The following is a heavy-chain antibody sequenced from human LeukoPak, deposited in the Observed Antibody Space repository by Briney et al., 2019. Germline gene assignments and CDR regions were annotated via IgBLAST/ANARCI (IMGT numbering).Heavy chain of an antibody. CDR3: ARGGDPDY. Sequence: GGSLRLSCAASGFTFSSYNLNWVRQAPGKGLEWVSYISSSSGTIYYADSVKGRFTISRDNAKNSLYLQMNSLRAEDTAVYYCARGGDPDYWGQGTLVTVSS. CDR2: ISSSSGTI. V-gene: IGHV3-48*04. CDR1: GFTFSSYN. J-gene: IGHJ4*02. D-gene: IGHD2-21*02.